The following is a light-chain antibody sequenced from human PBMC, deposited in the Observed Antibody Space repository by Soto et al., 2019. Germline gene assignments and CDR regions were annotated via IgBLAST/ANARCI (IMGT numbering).Light chain of an antibody. V-gene: IGKV3-15*01. CDR2: GAS. J-gene: IGKJ1*01. CDR1: QSMSSN. CDR3: QQYNKGPVT. Sequence: ESVFTQSPCTLSLSPGERATLSFRASQSMSSNLAWYQQRPGQAPRLLIYGASTRATGIPARFSGSGSGTDFTLTISSLQSEDFAVYFCQQYNKGPVTFGQGTKVDIK.